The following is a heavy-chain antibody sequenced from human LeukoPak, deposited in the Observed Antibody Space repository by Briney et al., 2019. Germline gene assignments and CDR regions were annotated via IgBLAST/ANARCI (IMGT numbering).Heavy chain of an antibody. J-gene: IGHJ5*02. Sequence: PGGSLRLSCAASGFTFSGYWMSWVRHAPGKGLEWVANIKPDGSDKAYVDSVKGQFTISRENTKNSLYVQMSSLRAEDTGVYYCARAMTWGQGTLVSVSS. CDR1: GFTFSGYW. CDR3: ARAMT. V-gene: IGHV3-7*01. CDR2: IKPDGSDK.